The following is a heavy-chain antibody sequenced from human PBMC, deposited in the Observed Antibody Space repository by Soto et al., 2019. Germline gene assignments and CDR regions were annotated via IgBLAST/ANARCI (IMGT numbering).Heavy chain of an antibody. CDR1: GFTVTDNH. J-gene: IGHJ4*02. CDR3: ATGGDTAKDGY. D-gene: IGHD5-18*01. CDR2: IYYNGNT. Sequence: VQLVESGGGLVQPGGSLRLSCAGSGFTVTDNHMTWVRQAPRRGPEWVSTIYYNGNTFHADSVWGRFTISRDTSKNMLFLQMNSLRAEDTAVYYCATGGDTAKDGYWGQGTLVTVSS. V-gene: IGHV3-53*01.